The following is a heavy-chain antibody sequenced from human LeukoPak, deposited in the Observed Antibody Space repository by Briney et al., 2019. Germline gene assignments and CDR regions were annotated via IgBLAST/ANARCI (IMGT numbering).Heavy chain of an antibody. V-gene: IGHV3-7*01. CDR1: GFTFSSYW. D-gene: IGHD3-10*01. J-gene: IGHJ5*02. CDR3: ARDPYGSGSYSRFDP. CDR2: IKQDGSEK. Sequence: PGGSLRLSCAASGFTFSSYWMSWVRQAPGKGLEWVANIKQDGSEKYYVDSVKGRFTISRDNAKNSLYLQMNSLRDEDTAVYYCARDPYGSGSYSRFDPWGQGTLVTVSS.